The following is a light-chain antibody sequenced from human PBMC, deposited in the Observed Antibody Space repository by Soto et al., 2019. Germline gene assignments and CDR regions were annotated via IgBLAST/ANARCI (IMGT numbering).Light chain of an antibody. Sequence: QSVLTQPSSVSAAPGQNVTISCSGSSSNIDKNYVSWYQHLPGTAPKLLIYDNTQRPSGISDRFSGSKSGTTATLAITGLQTGDEADYYCGTWDSGLSVLTASYVFGTGTKVTVL. CDR3: GTWDSGLSVLTASYV. J-gene: IGLJ1*01. V-gene: IGLV1-51*01. CDR1: SSNIDKNY. CDR2: DNT.